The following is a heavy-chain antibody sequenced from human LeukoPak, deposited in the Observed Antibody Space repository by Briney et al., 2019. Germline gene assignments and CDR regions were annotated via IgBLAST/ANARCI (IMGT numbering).Heavy chain of an antibody. CDR2: IHPDGSIT. J-gene: IGHJ4*02. D-gene: IGHD3-22*01. Sequence: GGSLRLSCAASGFTFSSYGMHWVRQAPGTGLVWVSRIHPDGSITTYADSVKGRFTISRDNAKNTLYLQMNSLRAEDTAVYYCARFELDSGGYASNFDSWGQGTLVTVSS. CDR1: GFTFSSYG. V-gene: IGHV3-74*03. CDR3: ARFELDSGGYASNFDS.